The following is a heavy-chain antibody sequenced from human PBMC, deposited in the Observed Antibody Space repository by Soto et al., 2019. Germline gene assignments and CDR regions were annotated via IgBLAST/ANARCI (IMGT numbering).Heavy chain of an antibody. D-gene: IGHD4-17*01. CDR2: IYRSGST. CDR3: ARHLPYGGPDFEY. CDR1: SGSISPYY. V-gene: IGHV4-59*08. Sequence: QVQLQESGPGLVKPSETLSLTCTVSSGSISPYYWSWIRQPPGKGLEWIGYIYRSGSTDYNPSLKSRVTISVYMSKNQFSLKLASVTAADTAIYYCARHLPYGGPDFEYWGQGALVIVSS. J-gene: IGHJ4*02.